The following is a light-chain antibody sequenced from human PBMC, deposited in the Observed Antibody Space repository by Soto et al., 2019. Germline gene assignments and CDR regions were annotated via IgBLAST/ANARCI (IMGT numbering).Light chain of an antibody. V-gene: IGKV3-20*01. CDR1: QSVSHNY. Sequence: EIVLTQSPGPLSLSPGERATLPCRASQSVSHNYLAWYQQKPGQAPRLLIYGASTRAPGIPDRFSGSGSATDFTLTISRLEPEDFAVYYCQHYGDSPWPFGQGTKVDIK. CDR2: GAS. J-gene: IGKJ1*01. CDR3: QHYGDSPWP.